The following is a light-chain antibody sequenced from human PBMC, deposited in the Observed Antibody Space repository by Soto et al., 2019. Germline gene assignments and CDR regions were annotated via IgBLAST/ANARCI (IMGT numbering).Light chain of an antibody. CDR1: SSGVGGYNY. CDR2: EVS. J-gene: IGLJ1*01. V-gene: IGLV2-8*01. Sequence: QSALTQPPSASGSPGQSVTISCTGTSSGVGGYNYVSWYQQHPGKAPKLMIYEVSKRPSGVPDRFSGSKSGNTASLTVSGLQAEDEADYYCSSYAGSLYVFGTGPKLTVL. CDR3: SSYAGSLYV.